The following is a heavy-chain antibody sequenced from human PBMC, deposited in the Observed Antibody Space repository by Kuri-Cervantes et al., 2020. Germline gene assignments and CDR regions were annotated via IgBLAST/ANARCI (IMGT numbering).Heavy chain of an antibody. CDR1: GYTFTSYG. V-gene: IGHV1-18*01. J-gene: IGHJ4*02. D-gene: IGHD3-16*01. CDR3: ARGGRKRDNTNFDY. CDR2: ISGYNGYT. Sequence: ASVQVTCKASGYTFTSYGISWVRQAPGQGLEWMGWISGYNGYTNYAQKLQGRVTVTTDTSTGTAYMELRSLTSDDTAVYYCARGGRKRDNTNFDYWGQGTLVTVSS.